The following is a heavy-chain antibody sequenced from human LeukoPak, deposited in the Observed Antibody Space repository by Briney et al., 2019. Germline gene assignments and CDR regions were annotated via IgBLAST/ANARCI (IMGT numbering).Heavy chain of an antibody. Sequence: GGSLRLSCAASGFTFSSYAMSWVRQAPGKGLEWVSGILSGGGSTYYADSVKGRFTISRDDAKNTLYLQMSSLRAEDTAVYYCARKASNFDYWGQGTLVTVSS. V-gene: IGHV3-23*01. CDR3: ARKASNFDY. CDR1: GFTFSSYA. J-gene: IGHJ4*02. CDR2: ILSGGGST.